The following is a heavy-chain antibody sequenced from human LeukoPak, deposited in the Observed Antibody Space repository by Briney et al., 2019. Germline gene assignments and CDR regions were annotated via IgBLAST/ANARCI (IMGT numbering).Heavy chain of an antibody. CDR3: ASTIFGVVIPYFDY. CDR1: GYTFTGYY. CDR2: INPNSGGT. J-gene: IGHJ4*02. Sequence: ASVKVSCKASGYTFTGYYMHWVRQAPGQGLEWMGWINPNSGGTNYAQKFQGRVTMTRDTSISTAYMELSRLRSGDTAVYYCASTIFGVVIPYFDYWGQGTLVTVSS. D-gene: IGHD3-3*01. V-gene: IGHV1-2*02.